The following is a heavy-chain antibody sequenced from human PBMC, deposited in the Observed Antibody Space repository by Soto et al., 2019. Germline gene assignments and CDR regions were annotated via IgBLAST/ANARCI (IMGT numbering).Heavy chain of an antibody. Sequence: PSETRSLTCAVSGGSISRGGYSWSWIRQPPGKGLEWIGYIYHSGSTYYNPSLKSRVTISVDRSKNQFSLKLSSVTAADTAVYYCDRVAAAEFDYLAQRTLLTISS. V-gene: IGHV4-30-2*01. D-gene: IGHD3-10*01. CDR1: GGSISRGGYS. CDR3: DRVAAAEFDY. CDR2: IYHSGST. J-gene: IGHJ4*02.